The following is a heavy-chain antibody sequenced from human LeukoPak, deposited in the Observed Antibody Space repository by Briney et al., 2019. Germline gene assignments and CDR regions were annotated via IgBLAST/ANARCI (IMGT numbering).Heavy chain of an antibody. CDR1: GYTFNGYY. Sequence: ASVKVSCKASGYTFNGYYMHWVRQAPGQGLEWMGWINPNSGGTSYAQKFQGWVTMTRDTSIITAYMELSRLRSDDTAVYYCARDGYSSGWYYYYYYGMDVWGQGTTVTVSS. CDR3: ARDGYSSGWYYYYYYGMDV. V-gene: IGHV1-2*04. CDR2: INPNSGGT. D-gene: IGHD6-19*01. J-gene: IGHJ6*02.